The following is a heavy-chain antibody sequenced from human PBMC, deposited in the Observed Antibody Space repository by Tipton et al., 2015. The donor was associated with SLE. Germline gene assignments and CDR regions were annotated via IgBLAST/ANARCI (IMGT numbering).Heavy chain of an antibody. CDR3: ARGNPGESYDY. Sequence: TLSLTCAVYGGSFSGFYWSWIRQPPGKGLEWIGEINHSENTTYNPSLRSRVTITVDTSRNQVSLELTSVTAADTGVYYCARGNPGESYDYWGQGTLVTVSS. V-gene: IGHV4-34*01. D-gene: IGHD3-16*01. J-gene: IGHJ4*02. CDR2: INHSENT. CDR1: GGSFSGFY.